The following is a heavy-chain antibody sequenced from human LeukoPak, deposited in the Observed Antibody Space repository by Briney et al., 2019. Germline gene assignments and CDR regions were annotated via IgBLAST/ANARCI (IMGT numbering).Heavy chain of an antibody. Sequence: GGSLRLSCAASGFTFGSYWMQWVRQTPEKGLVWVAHINNDGSNTIYADSVKGRFTTSRDNAKNTLYLQMNSLRAEDTAVYYCVSFYETYWGRGTLVTVSS. CDR3: VSFYETY. CDR1: GFTFGSYW. D-gene: IGHD2/OR15-2a*01. J-gene: IGHJ4*02. V-gene: IGHV3-74*01. CDR2: INNDGSNT.